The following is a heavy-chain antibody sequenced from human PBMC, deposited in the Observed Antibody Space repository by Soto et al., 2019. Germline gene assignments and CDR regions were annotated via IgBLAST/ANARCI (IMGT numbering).Heavy chain of an antibody. Sequence: QVQLVQSGAEVKKPGASVKVSCKASGYTFTSYGISWVRQAPGQGLEWMGWISAYNGNTNYAQKLQGRVTMTTDTSTSTAYMERRSLRSDDTAVYYCARGGPGIFGVVHPTGYEPGMDVWGQGTTVTVSS. CDR3: ARGGPGIFGVVHPTGYEPGMDV. D-gene: IGHD3-3*01. CDR2: ISAYNGNT. J-gene: IGHJ6*02. V-gene: IGHV1-18*01. CDR1: GYTFTSYG.